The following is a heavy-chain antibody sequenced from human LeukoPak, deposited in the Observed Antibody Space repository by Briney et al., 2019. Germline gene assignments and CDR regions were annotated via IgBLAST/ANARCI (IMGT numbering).Heavy chain of an antibody. CDR2: IYYSGST. Sequence: PSETLSLTCTVSGGSISSSSYYWGWIRQPPGKGLEWIGSIYYSGSTYYNPSLKSRVTISVDTSKNQFSLKLSSVTAADTAVYYCASMPNNGSTSYFDYWGQGTLVTVSS. CDR3: ASMPNNGSTSYFDY. J-gene: IGHJ4*02. CDR1: GGSISSSSYY. D-gene: IGHD1-26*01. V-gene: IGHV4-39*07.